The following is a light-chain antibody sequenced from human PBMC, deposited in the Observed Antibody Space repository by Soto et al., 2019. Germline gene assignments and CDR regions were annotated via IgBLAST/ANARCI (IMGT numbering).Light chain of an antibody. CDR2: KAS. V-gene: IGKV1-5*03. CDR3: QQYKNSPWT. Sequence: DIQMTQSPSTLSANVGDRITITCRASQSIGNSLAWYQQKPGKAPKVVIFKASSLESGLPSRFSGSGSGTEFTLTISSLQPDDFASYYCQQYKNSPWTFGQETKVEVK. J-gene: IGKJ1*01. CDR1: QSIGNS.